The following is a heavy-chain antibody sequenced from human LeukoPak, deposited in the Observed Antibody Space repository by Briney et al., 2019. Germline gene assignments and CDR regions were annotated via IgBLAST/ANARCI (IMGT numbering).Heavy chain of an antibody. J-gene: IGHJ4*02. CDR1: GGSISSYY. V-gene: IGHV4-59*01. CDR2: IYYSGST. D-gene: IGHD5-18*01. CDR3: ARAPDTAMVIFDY. Sequence: SETLSLTCTVSGGSISSYYWSWIRQPPGKGLEWIGYIYYSGSTNYNPTLKSRVTISVDTSKNQFSLKLSSVTAADTAVYYCARAPDTAMVIFDYWGQGTLVTVSS.